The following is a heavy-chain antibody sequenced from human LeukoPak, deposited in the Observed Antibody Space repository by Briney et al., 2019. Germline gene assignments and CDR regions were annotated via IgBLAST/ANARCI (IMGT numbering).Heavy chain of an antibody. CDR1: GGTFSSYA. J-gene: IGHJ5*02. D-gene: IGHD1-26*01. Sequence: SVKVSCKASGGTFSSYAISWVRQAPGQGLEWMGGIIPIFGTANYAQKFQGRVTITADKSTSTAYMELSRLRSDDTAVYYCARDNSVGETAWWFDPWGQGTLVTVSS. V-gene: IGHV1-69*06. CDR2: IIPIFGTA. CDR3: ARDNSVGETAWWFDP.